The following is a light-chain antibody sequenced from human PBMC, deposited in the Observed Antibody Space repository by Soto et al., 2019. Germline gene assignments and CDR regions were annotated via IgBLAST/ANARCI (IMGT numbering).Light chain of an antibody. V-gene: IGKV3-15*01. CDR1: QSLSSSY. J-gene: IGKJ4*01. Sequence: EIVLTQSPATLSLSPGERATLSCRASQSLSSSYLAWYQQKPGQAPRLLIHDTSTRATGVPARFSGSRSGTEFTLTINRLQSEDFAVYSCQRYNNWPLTFGGGTKVDIK. CDR3: QRYNNWPLT. CDR2: DTS.